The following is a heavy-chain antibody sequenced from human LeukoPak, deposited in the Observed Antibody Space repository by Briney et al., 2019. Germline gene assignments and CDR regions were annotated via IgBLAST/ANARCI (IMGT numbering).Heavy chain of an antibody. Sequence: SESLSLTCAVYGGSFSGYYWSWIRQPPGKGLEWIGEINHSGSTNYNPSLKSRVTISVDTSKNQFSLKLSSVTAADTAVYYCARSSSSGHFDYWGQGTLVTVSS. J-gene: IGHJ4*02. CDR3: ARSSSSGHFDY. D-gene: IGHD6-6*01. CDR1: GGSFSGYY. V-gene: IGHV4-34*01. CDR2: INHSGST.